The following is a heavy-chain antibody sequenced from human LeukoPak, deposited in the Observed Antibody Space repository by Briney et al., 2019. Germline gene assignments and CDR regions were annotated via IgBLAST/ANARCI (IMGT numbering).Heavy chain of an antibody. CDR2: IYTSGST. J-gene: IGHJ5*02. CDR1: GGSISSYY. D-gene: IGHD3-10*01. CDR3: ARAMVRGVIYANWFDP. V-gene: IGHV4-4*07. Sequence: SETLSLTCTVSGGSISSYYWSWIRQPAGKGLEWIRRIYTSGSTNYNPSLKSRVTMSVDTSKNQFSLKLSSVTAADTAVYYCARAMVRGVIYANWFDPWGQGTLVTVSS.